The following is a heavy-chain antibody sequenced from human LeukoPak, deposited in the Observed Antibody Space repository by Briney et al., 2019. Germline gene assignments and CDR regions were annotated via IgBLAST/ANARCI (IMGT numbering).Heavy chain of an antibody. V-gene: IGHV3-7*01. CDR1: GFSYSTHW. D-gene: IGHD3-3*01. J-gene: IGHJ4*02. CDR3: ASGFLDDFWSGHF. Sequence: GSLRLSCAASGFSYSTHWMSWVRLAPGKGPEWVANIKYDGSEKYYVDSVKGRFTISRDNAKTSLYLHMNSLRAEDTAVYYCASGFLDDFWSGHFWGQGTLVTVSS. CDR2: IKYDGSEK.